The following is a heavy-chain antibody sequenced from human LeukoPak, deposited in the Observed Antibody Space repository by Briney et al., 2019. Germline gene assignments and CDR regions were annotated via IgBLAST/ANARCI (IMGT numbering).Heavy chain of an antibody. J-gene: IGHJ4*02. Sequence: GGSLRLSCAASGFTFSNYAMHWVRQAPGKGLEWLAYIRYDGSSKYYADFVKGRFTISRDYSKNTLYLHMNSLRAEDTAVYYCARDQAGSGHYADYWGQGTLVTVSS. CDR1: GFTFSNYA. CDR2: IRYDGSSK. D-gene: IGHD3-10*01. V-gene: IGHV3-30*02. CDR3: ARDQAGSGHYADY.